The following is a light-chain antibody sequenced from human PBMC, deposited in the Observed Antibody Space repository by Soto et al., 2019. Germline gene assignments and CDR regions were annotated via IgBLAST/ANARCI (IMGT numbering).Light chain of an antibody. V-gene: IGKV3-20*01. Sequence: EIVLTQSPGTLSLSPGERATLSCRASHSVTSSSLAWYQQKPGQAPRLLIYGASNRATGIPDKFSGSGSGTDFTLTISRLEPEDFAVYDCQQYGSSPPITFGHGTRLEIK. CDR2: GAS. J-gene: IGKJ5*01. CDR1: HSVTSSS. CDR3: QQYGSSPPIT.